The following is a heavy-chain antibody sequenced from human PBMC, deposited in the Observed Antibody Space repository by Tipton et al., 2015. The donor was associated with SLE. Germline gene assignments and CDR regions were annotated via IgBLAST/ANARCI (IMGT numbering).Heavy chain of an antibody. CDR2: VFRGGST. J-gene: IGHJ6*03. CDR1: GDSLSGQY. V-gene: IGHV4-34*12. D-gene: IGHD6-19*01. CDR3: ARETEDTGWIHSRDYIYYYYVDV. Sequence: LRLSCSVYGDSLSGQYWSWIRQPPGKGLEWIGEVFRGGSTNYSPSLESRVTISRDTSKNEFSLELSSVTAADTAVYYCARETEDTGWIHSRDYIYYYYVDVWGQGTTVTVSS.